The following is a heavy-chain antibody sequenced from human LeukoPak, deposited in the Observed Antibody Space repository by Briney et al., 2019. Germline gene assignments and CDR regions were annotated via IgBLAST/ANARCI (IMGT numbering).Heavy chain of an antibody. D-gene: IGHD1-26*01. Sequence: GRSLRLSCAASGFTFSSYGMHWVRQAPGKGLEWVAVISYDGSNKYYADSVKGRFTISRDNSKNTLYLQMNSLRAEDTAVYYCAKDRRYSGSDYYYYGMDVWGQGTTVTVSS. J-gene: IGHJ6*02. CDR1: GFTFSSYG. CDR2: ISYDGSNK. V-gene: IGHV3-30*18. CDR3: AKDRRYSGSDYYYYGMDV.